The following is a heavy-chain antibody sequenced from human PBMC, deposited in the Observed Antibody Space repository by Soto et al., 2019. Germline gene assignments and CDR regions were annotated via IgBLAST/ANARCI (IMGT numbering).Heavy chain of an antibody. V-gene: IGHV3-15*01. CDR1: GFTFSNAW. D-gene: IGHD2-2*01. CDR2: IKSKTDGGTT. Sequence: SGGSLRLSCAASGFTFSNAWMSWVRQAPGKGLEWVGRIKSKTDGGTTDYAAPVKGRFTISRDDSKNTLYLQMNSLKTEDTAVYYCTSRPSVVPAGEFDYWGQGTLVTVSS. CDR3: TSRPSVVPAGEFDY. J-gene: IGHJ4*02.